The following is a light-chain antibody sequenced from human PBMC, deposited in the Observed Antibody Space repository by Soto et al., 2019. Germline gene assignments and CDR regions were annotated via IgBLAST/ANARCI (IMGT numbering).Light chain of an antibody. V-gene: IGLV2-8*01. CDR1: SSDVGGYNY. CDR3: AAWDDSLIGYV. J-gene: IGLJ1*01. CDR2: EVN. Sequence: QSALTQPPSASGSPGQSVAISCTGTSSDVGGYNYVSWYQQHPGKAPKLMIYEVNKRPSGVPDRFSGSKSGNTASLTVSGLQAEDEADYYCAAWDDSLIGYVFGTGTKVTVL.